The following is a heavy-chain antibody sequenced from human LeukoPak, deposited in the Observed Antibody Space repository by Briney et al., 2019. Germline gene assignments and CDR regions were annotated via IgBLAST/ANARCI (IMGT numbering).Heavy chain of an antibody. V-gene: IGHV4-4*07. CDR1: GGSISSYY. Sequence: TSETLSLTCTVSGGSISSYYWSWIRQPPGKGLEWIGRIYTSDNTIYNPSLRSRVTISVDRSKNQFSLKLSSVTAADTAVYYCARDAKQWLDARTFDYWGQGTLVTVSS. CDR3: ARDAKQWLDARTFDY. CDR2: IYTSDNT. J-gene: IGHJ4*02. D-gene: IGHD6-19*01.